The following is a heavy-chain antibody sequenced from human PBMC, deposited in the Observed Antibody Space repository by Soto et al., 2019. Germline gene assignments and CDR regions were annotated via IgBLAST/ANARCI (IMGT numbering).Heavy chain of an antibody. CDR1: GFTFSDHY. CDR2: IRNETKSYTT. Sequence: PGGSLRLSCAASGFTFSDHYMDWVRQAPGKGLEWVGRIRNETKSYTTEYAASVRGRFTISRDESRNSLYLQMNSLRTEDTAVYYCARVRGYMNSSSSYYFDYWGQGALVTVSS. CDR3: ARVRGYMNSSSSYYFDY. J-gene: IGHJ4*02. V-gene: IGHV3-72*01. D-gene: IGHD6-6*01.